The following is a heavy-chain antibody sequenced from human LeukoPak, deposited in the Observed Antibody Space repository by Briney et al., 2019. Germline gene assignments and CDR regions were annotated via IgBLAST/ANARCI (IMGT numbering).Heavy chain of an antibody. Sequence: GRSLRLSCAASGFTFSSFAMTWVRQAPGKGLEWVSGFDGNGPNTYYADSVKGRWTISRDNSRNTLYLEMNSLRPEDTAIYYCAKPRTTGLGWAQFDYWGQGSLVTVSS. CDR1: GFTFSSFA. CDR2: FDGNGPNT. CDR3: AKPRTTGLGWAQFDY. J-gene: IGHJ4*02. V-gene: IGHV3-23*01. D-gene: IGHD2-8*02.